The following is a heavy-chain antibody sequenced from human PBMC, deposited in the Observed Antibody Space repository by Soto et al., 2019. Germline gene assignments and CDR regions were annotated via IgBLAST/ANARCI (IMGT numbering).Heavy chain of an antibody. J-gene: IGHJ5*02. CDR3: AKDWGSSGWYNWFDP. CDR1: GFTFSTSG. V-gene: IGHV3-30*18. D-gene: IGHD6-13*01. CDR2: ISHDGGAT. Sequence: QVQLVESGGGVVQSGRSRRLSCAASGFTFSTSGMHWIRQAPGKGLEWVAMISHDGGATYYVDSVKGRFTISRDTDKNTLHLQMDSLRPEETATYYCAKDWGSSGWYNWFDPCSQGALVNVSS.